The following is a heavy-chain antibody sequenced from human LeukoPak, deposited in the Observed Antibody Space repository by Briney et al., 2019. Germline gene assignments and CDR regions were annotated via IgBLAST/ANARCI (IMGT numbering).Heavy chain of an antibody. CDR1: GYTFTGYY. D-gene: IGHD6-13*01. CDR2: INPNSGGT. Sequence: ASVKVSCKASGYTFTGYYMHWVRQAPGQGLEWMGWINPNSGGTNYAQKFQGRVTMTRDTSISTAYMELSRLRSDDTAVYYCARDIRQRLVLGWFDPWGQGTLVTVSS. V-gene: IGHV1-2*02. J-gene: IGHJ5*02. CDR3: ARDIRQRLVLGWFDP.